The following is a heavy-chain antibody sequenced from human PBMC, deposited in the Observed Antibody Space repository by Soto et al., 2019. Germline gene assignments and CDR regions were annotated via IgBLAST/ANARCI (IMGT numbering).Heavy chain of an antibody. V-gene: IGHV3-21*01. CDR1: GFTFSSYS. D-gene: IGHD2-15*01. CDR3: ARDSGYCSGGSCYSQYYYYGMDV. J-gene: IGHJ6*02. Sequence: GGSLRLSCAASGFTFSSYSMNWVRQAPGKGLEWVSSISSSSSYIYYADSVKGRFTISRDNAKNSLYLQMNSLRAEDTAVYYCARDSGYCSGGSCYSQYYYYGMDVWGQGTTVTVSS. CDR2: ISSSSSYI.